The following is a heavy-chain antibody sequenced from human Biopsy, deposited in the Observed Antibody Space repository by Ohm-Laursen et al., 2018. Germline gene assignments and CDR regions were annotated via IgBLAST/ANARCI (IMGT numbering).Heavy chain of an antibody. CDR3: AGRPWPNAFDI. V-gene: IGHV4-59*01. CDR2: IYYSGST. Sequence: GTLSLTCTVSGGSIYNFFWSWIRQPPGKGLEWIGYIYYSGSTNYNPSLKSRVTISVDTSRNQFSLKLSSVTAADTAVYYCAGRPWPNAFDIWGQGTTVTVSS. D-gene: IGHD5-12*01. J-gene: IGHJ3*02. CDR1: GGSIYNFF.